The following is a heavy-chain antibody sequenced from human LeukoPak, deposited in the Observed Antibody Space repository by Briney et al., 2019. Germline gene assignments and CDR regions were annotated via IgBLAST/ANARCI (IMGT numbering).Heavy chain of an antibody. CDR2: IYYSGDT. V-gene: IGHV4-39*01. CDR3: ARRYSGRYYND. Sequence: SETLSLTCTASGDSIGCSNCYWGWVRQPPGTGLEWIGSIYYSGDTHYNPSLKSRVTISVDPSKNQFSLKLSSVTAADTAVYYCARRYSGRYYNDWGQGTLVTVSS. CDR1: GDSIGCSNCY. J-gene: IGHJ4*02. D-gene: IGHD1-26*01.